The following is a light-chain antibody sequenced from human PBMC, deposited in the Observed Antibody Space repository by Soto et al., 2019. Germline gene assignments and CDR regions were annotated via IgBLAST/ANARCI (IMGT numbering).Light chain of an antibody. Sequence: DIVRTQSPYSLSVSLGETATINCKSMQSVLYSSNNKNSLAWYQQKPGQDPRLLIYDASNRATGIPARFSGSGSGTDFTLTISSLEPEDFAVYYCQQRSNWPPITFGQGTRLEIK. CDR1: QSVLYSSNNKNS. CDR2: DAS. CDR3: QQRSNWPPIT. J-gene: IGKJ5*01. V-gene: IGKV3-11*01.